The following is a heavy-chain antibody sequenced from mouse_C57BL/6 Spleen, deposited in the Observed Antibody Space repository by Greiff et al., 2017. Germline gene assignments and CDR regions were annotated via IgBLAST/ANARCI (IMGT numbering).Heavy chain of an antibody. CDR2: IDPANGNT. CDR3: ARIYYCGSSLWYFDV. V-gene: IGHV14-3*01. J-gene: IGHJ1*03. Sequence: VQLQQSVAELVRPGASVKLSCTASGFNIKNTYMHWVKQRPEQGLEWIGRIDPANGNTKYAPKFQGKATITSDTSSNTAYLQLSSLTSEDTAIYYWARIYYCGSSLWYFDVWGTGTTVTVSS. D-gene: IGHD1-1*01. CDR1: GFNIKNTY.